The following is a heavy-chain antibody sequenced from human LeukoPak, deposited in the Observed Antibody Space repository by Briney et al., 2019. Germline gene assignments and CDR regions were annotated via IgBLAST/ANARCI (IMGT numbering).Heavy chain of an antibody. CDR3: ASDSSIVLMVYAPLDY. Sequence: SVKVSCKASGGTFSSYAISWVRQAPGQGLEWMGRIIPIFGTANCAQKFQGRVTITTDESTSTAYMELSSLRSEDTAVYYCASDSSIVLMVYAPLDYWGQGTLVTVSS. CDR2: IIPIFGTA. J-gene: IGHJ4*02. D-gene: IGHD2-8*01. V-gene: IGHV1-69*05. CDR1: GGTFSSYA.